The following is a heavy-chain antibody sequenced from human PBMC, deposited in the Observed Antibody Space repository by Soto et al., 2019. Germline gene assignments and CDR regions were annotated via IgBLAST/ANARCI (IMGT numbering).Heavy chain of an antibody. D-gene: IGHD6-13*01. CDR2: IYYSGIT. Sequence: SETLSLTCTVSGGSISSGGYYWSWIRQHPGKGLEWIGYIYYSGITHYNVSLTSRVTISVDTSRNQFSLKLSSVTATDTAVYYCARHVRGWQLMLDTWGQGSLVTVSS. V-gene: IGHV4-39*01. CDR3: ARHVRGWQLMLDT. J-gene: IGHJ4*02. CDR1: GGSISSGGYY.